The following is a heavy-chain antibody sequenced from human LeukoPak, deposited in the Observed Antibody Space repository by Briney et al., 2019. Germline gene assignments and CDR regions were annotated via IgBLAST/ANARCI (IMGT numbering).Heavy chain of an antibody. J-gene: IGHJ5*02. Sequence: SETLSLTCTVSGGSISSYYWSWIWQPPGKGLEWIGEINHSGSTNYNPSLKSRVTISVDTSKNQFSLKLSSVTAADTAVYYCARDRGVLDPWGQGTLVTVSS. V-gene: IGHV4-34*01. CDR1: GGSISSYY. CDR3: ARDRGVLDP. D-gene: IGHD3-10*01. CDR2: INHSGST.